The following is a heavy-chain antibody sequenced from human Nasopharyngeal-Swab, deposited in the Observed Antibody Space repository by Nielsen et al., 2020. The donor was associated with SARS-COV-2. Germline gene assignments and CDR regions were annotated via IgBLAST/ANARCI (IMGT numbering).Heavy chain of an antibody. Sequence: GGSLSLSCATSAFTFSTSWMSWVRQTPGKGLEWVAAIKPDGSEEYYADSVKGRFTISRDNAKNSLYLQMNSLRGEDTAIYYCASTNDWCFQDWGQGSLITVSS. CDR2: IKPDGSEE. V-gene: IGHV3-7*02. CDR1: AFTFSTSW. CDR3: ASTNDWCFQD. J-gene: IGHJ4*02. D-gene: IGHD3-9*01.